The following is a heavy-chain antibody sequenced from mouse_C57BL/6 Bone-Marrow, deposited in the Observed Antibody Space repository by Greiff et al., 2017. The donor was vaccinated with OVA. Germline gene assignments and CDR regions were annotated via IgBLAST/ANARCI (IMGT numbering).Heavy chain of an antibody. V-gene: IGHV5-4*03. CDR3: ARDGRVRRVAWFAC. D-gene: IGHD1-2*01. CDR1: GFTFSSYA. J-gene: IGHJ3*01. CDR2: ISDGGSYT. Sequence: EVMLVESGGGLVKPGGSLKLSCAASGFTFSSYAMSWVRQTPEKRLEWVATISDGGSYTYYPDNVKGRFTISRDNAKNHLYLQMSHLKSEDTAVYCCARDGRVRRVAWFACWGQGTLVTVSA.